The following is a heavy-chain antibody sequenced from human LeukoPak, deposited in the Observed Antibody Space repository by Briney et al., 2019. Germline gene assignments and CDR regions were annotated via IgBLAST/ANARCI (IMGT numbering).Heavy chain of an antibody. CDR2: LRSDGINK. J-gene: IGHJ4*02. Sequence: PGGSLRLSRAASGFTFTTNGMHWVRQAPGKGPEWVAMLRSDGINKYYAESVKGRFTMSRDISKNTLFLQMSGLSTDDTAVYYCAKDHDWSFDYWGQGTLVTVSS. D-gene: IGHD3-3*01. V-gene: IGHV3-30*02. CDR3: AKDHDWSFDY. CDR1: GFTFTTNG.